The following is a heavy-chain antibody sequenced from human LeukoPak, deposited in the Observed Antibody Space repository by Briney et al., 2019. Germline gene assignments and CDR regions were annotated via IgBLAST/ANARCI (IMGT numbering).Heavy chain of an antibody. V-gene: IGHV3-9*01. D-gene: IGHD1-26*01. CDR1: GFTFDDYA. CDR2: ISWSGGNI. Sequence: GRSLRLSCAASGFTFDDYAMHWVRQAPWKGLEWVSGISWSGGNIDYADSVKGRFTISRDNAKNTLYLQMNSLRAEDTAVYYCARGQWGISDYWGQGTLVTVSS. J-gene: IGHJ4*02. CDR3: ARGQWGISDY.